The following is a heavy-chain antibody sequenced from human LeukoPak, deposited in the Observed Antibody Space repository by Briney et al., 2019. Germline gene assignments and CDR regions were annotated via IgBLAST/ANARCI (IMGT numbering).Heavy chain of an antibody. CDR3: SRDRVVGPTEFDY. CDR2: INQDGSEK. D-gene: IGHD1-26*01. V-gene: IGHV3-7*01. J-gene: IGHJ4*02. Sequence: GGSLRLSCAASGFTFSSYWMSWVRQAPGKGLEWVANINQDGSEKYYVDSVKGRFTISRDNYKNSLYLQMNSLRAEDTAVYYCSRDRVVGPTEFDYWGQGTLVTVSS. CDR1: GFTFSSYW.